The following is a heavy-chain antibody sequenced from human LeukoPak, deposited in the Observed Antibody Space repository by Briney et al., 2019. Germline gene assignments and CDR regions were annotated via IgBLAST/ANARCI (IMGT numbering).Heavy chain of an antibody. J-gene: IGHJ4*02. CDR3: ARGLYCSGGSCYRPFDY. CDR2: INHSGST. Sequence: SETLSLTCAVYGGSFSGYYWSWIRQPPGKGLEWIGEINHSGSTNYNPSLKSRVTISVDPSKNQFSLKLSSVTAADTAVYYCARGLYCSGGSCYRPFDYWGQGTLVTVSS. D-gene: IGHD2-15*01. V-gene: IGHV4-34*01. CDR1: GGSFSGYY.